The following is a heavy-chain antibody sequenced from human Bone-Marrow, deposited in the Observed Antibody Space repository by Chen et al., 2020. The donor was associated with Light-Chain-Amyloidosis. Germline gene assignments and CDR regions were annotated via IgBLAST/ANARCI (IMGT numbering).Heavy chain of an antibody. CDR1: GYSFTYFY. CDR3: ARDPGSGSYYDF. Sequence: QVQLVQSGAEVKKPGASGKVSCKASGYSFTYFYLHWVRPAPGEGLGGLGRINPKSGDANYAQKFQGWVTMTRDTSISTAYMELSRLRSDDTAMYYCARDPGSGSYYDFWGQGTMVTASS. V-gene: IGHV1-2*04. D-gene: IGHD3-10*01. J-gene: IGHJ3*01. CDR2: INPKSGDA.